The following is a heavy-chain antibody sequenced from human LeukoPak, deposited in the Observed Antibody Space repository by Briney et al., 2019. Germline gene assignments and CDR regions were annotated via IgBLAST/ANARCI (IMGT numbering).Heavy chain of an antibody. V-gene: IGHV3-7*03. CDR1: GFTFSSYW. CDR2: IKQDGSEK. Sequence: GGSLRLSYAASGFTFSSYWMSWVRQAPGKGLEWVANIKQDGSEKYYVDSVKGRFTISRDNAKNSLYLQMNSLRAEDTAVYYCARLVRGYYFDYWGQGTLVTVSS. CDR3: ARLVRGYYFDY. J-gene: IGHJ4*02. D-gene: IGHD3-10*01.